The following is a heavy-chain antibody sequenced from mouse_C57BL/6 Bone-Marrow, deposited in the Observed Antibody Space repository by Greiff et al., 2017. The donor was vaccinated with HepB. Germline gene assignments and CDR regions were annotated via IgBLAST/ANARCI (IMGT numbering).Heavy chain of an antibody. CDR1: GYSFTSYY. CDR2: IYPGSGNT. CDR3: ATGGVTTTILFDY. V-gene: IGHV1-66*01. J-gene: IGHJ2*01. Sequence: QVQLKESGPELVKPGASVKISCKASGYSFTSYYIHWVKQRPGQGLEWIGWIYPGSGNTKYNEKFKGKATLTADTSSSTAYMQLSSLTSEDSAVYYCATGGVTTTILFDYWGRGTTLTVSS. D-gene: IGHD2-2*01.